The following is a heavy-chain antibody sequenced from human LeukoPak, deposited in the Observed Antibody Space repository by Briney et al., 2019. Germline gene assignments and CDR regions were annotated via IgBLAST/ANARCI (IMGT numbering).Heavy chain of an antibody. D-gene: IGHD4-17*01. CDR1: GFTFITYT. CDR3: ARGHGDYPDY. V-gene: IGHV3-21*01. J-gene: IGHJ4*02. CDR2: ISSSSNYI. Sequence: GGSLRLSCAASGFTFITYTMNWVRQAPGKGLEWVSSISSSSNYIHYADSVKGRFTISRDNAKDSLFLQMNSLRADDTAVYYCARGHGDYPDYWGQGTLVTVSS.